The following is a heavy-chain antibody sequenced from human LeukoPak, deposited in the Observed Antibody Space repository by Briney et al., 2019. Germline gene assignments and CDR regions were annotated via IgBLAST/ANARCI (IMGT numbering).Heavy chain of an antibody. V-gene: IGHV1-69*13. D-gene: IGHD2-2*02. CDR1: GGTFSSYA. CDR3: ARDFNDKAVPAAIRPDFYYYMDV. J-gene: IGHJ6*03. CDR2: IIPIFGTA. Sequence: SVKVSCKASGGTFSSYAISWVRQAPGQGLEWMGGIIPIFGTANYAQKFQGRVTITADESASTAYMELSSLRSEDTAVYYCARDFNDKAVPAAIRPDFYYYMDVWGQGTLVTVSS.